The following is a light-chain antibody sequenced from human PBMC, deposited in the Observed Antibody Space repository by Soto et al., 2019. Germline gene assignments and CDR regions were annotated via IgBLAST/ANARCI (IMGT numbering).Light chain of an antibody. CDR2: GAS. V-gene: IGKV3-20*01. J-gene: IGKJ3*01. CDR1: QSISSDH. CDR3: QHYRSAPFT. Sequence: EIVLTQSPGILSLSPGERATLACRASQSISSDHLAWYLQRPGQSPRLLIYGASSRTTGVPDRFSGSGSGTDFTLTISRLEPEDFAVYYCQHYRSAPFTFGPGTKVDIK.